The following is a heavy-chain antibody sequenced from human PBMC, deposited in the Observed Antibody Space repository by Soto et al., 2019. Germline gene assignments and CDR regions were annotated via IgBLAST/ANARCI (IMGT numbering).Heavy chain of an antibody. Sequence: PVGSLRLSCAESGFTFDSPYSHGMSWVRQSPGKGPEWVSTVSSNGANTHYAESVKGRFTISKDASRNTVHLHMNSLRAEDTATYFCVSWVPAHFDNWGHGTPVTVSS. V-gene: IGHV3-23*01. J-gene: IGHJ4*01. D-gene: IGHD3-16*01. CDR1: GFTFDSPYSHG. CDR3: VSWVPAHFDN. CDR2: VSSNGANT.